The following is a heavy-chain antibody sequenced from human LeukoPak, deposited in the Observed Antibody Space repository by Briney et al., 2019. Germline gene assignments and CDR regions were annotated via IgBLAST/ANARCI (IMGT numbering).Heavy chain of an antibody. D-gene: IGHD3-22*01. CDR1: GGTFSSYA. CDR3: ARVGSGGYDSSGYYRVWFDP. Sequence: ASVKVSCKASGGTFSSYAISWVRQAPGQGLEWMGGIIPIFGTANYAQKFQGRVTITTDESTSTAYMELSSLRSEDTAVYYCARVGSGGYDSSGYYRVWFDPWGQGTLVTVSS. CDR2: IIPIFGTA. V-gene: IGHV1-69*05. J-gene: IGHJ5*02.